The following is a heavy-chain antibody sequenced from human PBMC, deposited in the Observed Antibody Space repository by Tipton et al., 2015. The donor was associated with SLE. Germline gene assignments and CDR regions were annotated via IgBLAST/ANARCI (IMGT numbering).Heavy chain of an antibody. CDR1: GGSISSYY. J-gene: IGHJ4*02. Sequence: TLSLTCTVSGGSISSYYWSWIRQPPGKGLEWIGYIYYSGSTNYNPSLKSRLTMSVDTSKNQFSLKLSSVTATDTAVYYCARRIYFYDSSGFFDYWGQGTLVTVSS. D-gene: IGHD3-22*01. CDR3: ARRIYFYDSSGFFDY. V-gene: IGHV4-59*01. CDR2: IYYSGST.